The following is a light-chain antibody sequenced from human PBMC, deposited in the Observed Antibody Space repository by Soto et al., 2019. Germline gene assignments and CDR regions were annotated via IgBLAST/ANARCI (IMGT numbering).Light chain of an antibody. V-gene: IGKV3-11*01. CDR3: QQHSNWPPWT. Sequence: EIVLTQSPATLSLSTGERATLSCRASQSVSSYLAWYQQKRGKAAGLLIDDAANGATGMQARFSGSGSGTDFTLTISSLEPEDFAVYYCQQHSNWPPWTFGQGTKVDIK. CDR1: QSVSSY. J-gene: IGKJ1*01. CDR2: DAA.